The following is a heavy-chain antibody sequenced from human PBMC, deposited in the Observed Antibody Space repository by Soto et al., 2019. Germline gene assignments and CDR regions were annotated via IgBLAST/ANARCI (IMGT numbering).Heavy chain of an antibody. Sequence: QVQLVESGGGVVQPGRSLRLSCAASGFTFSSYAMHWVRQAPGKGLEWVAVISYDGSNKYYADSVKGRFTISRDNSKNXLYLQMNSLRAEDTAVYYCARDRIAVAGTGNWFDPWGQGTLVTVSS. CDR1: GFTFSSYA. D-gene: IGHD6-19*01. CDR2: ISYDGSNK. V-gene: IGHV3-30-3*01. CDR3: ARDRIAVAGTGNWFDP. J-gene: IGHJ5*02.